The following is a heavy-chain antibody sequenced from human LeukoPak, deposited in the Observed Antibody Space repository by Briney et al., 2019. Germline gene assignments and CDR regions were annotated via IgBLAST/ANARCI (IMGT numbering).Heavy chain of an antibody. D-gene: IGHD3-16*02. Sequence: SETLSLTCTVSGGSISSYYWSWIRQPAGKGLEWIGRIYTSGSTNYNPSLKSRVTMSVDTSRNQFSLKLSSVTAADTAVYYCARNQRDLSAFGGVIVKGFYYFDYWGQGTLVTVSS. CDR2: IYTSGST. CDR1: GGSISSYY. CDR3: ARNQRDLSAFGGVIVKGFYYFDY. V-gene: IGHV4-4*07. J-gene: IGHJ4*02.